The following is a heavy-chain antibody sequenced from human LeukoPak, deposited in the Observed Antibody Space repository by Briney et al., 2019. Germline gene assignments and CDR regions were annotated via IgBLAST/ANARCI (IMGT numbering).Heavy chain of an antibody. V-gene: IGHV4-4*02. CDR1: GGSISSTNW. CDR2: ISLSGLT. Sequence: PSGTLSLTCGVSGGSISSTNWWSWVRQPPGQGLEWIGEISLSGLTNYNPSLKSRVTMSLDKSKNHLSLNLTSVTAANTAVYYCSSESGAFCPFGYWGQGTLVTVSS. CDR3: SSESGAFCPFGY. D-gene: IGHD1-26*01. J-gene: IGHJ4*02.